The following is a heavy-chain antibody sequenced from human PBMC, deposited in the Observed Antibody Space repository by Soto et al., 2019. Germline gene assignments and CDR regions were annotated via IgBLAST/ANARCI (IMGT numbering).Heavy chain of an antibody. V-gene: IGHV3-21*01. CDR1: GFSFSTYS. J-gene: IGHJ3*02. Sequence: PGGSLRLSCAASGFSFSTYSINWVRQAPGKGLEWVSSISSSSNHVYYADSVKGRLTISRDNAKNSLYLQMNSLRAEDTAVYYCARDLPLYTGVFDMWGQGTMVTVSS. CDR3: ARDLPLYTGVFDM. D-gene: IGHD2-2*02. CDR2: ISSSSNHV.